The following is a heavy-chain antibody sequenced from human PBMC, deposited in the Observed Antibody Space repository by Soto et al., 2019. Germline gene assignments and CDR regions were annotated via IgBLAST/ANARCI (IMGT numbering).Heavy chain of an antibody. V-gene: IGHV4-30-2*01. CDR3: ARVPDR. CDR2: IYHSGST. D-gene: IGHD2-2*01. CDR1: GCSISSGGYS. Sequence: SETLSLTCAVSGCSISSGGYSWSWIRQPPGKGLEWIGYIYHSGSTYYNPSLKSRVTISVDRSKNQFSQKLSSVTAADTAVYYCARVPDRWGQGTLVTVSS. J-gene: IGHJ5*02.